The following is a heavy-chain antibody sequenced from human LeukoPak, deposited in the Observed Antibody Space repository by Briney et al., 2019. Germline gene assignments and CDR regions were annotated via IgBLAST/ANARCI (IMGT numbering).Heavy chain of an antibody. V-gene: IGHV1-2*02. Sequence: ASVKVSCKASGYTFTSYYMHWVRQAPGQGLEWMGWINPNSGATKYAQKFQGRVSMTRDTSINTAYMDLTNLRSDDTAIFYCARVKKLMPEFEFWGQGTLVTVSS. D-gene: IGHD2-2*01. CDR3: ARVKKLMPEFEF. J-gene: IGHJ4*02. CDR1: GYTFTSYY. CDR2: INPNSGAT.